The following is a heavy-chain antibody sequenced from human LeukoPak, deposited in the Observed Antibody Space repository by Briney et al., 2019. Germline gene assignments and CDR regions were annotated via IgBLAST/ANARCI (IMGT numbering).Heavy chain of an antibody. CDR2: FDPEDGET. D-gene: IGHD3-22*01. CDR3: ATQGPSGYFNFDY. V-gene: IGHV1-24*01. J-gene: IGHJ4*02. Sequence: GASVKVSCKVSGYTLTELSMRWVRQAPGKGLEWKGGFDPEDGETIYAQKFQGRVTMTEDTSTDTAYMELSSLRSEDTAVYYCATQGPSGYFNFDYWGQGTLVTVSS. CDR1: GYTLTELS.